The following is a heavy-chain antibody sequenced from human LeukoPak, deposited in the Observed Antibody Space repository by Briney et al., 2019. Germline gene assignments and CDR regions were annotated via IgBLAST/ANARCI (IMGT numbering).Heavy chain of an antibody. CDR2: IYPGDSDT. CDR3: ARRYSSSWYWFDP. D-gene: IGHD6-13*01. J-gene: IGHJ5*02. CDR1: GYTFTSYW. Sequence: GESLKISCQGSGYTFTSYWIAWVRQMPGKGLESMGTIYPGDSDTRYSPSFQGQVTISADKSISTAYLQWSSLKASDTAMYYCARRYSSSWYWFDPWGQGTLVTVSS. V-gene: IGHV5-51*03.